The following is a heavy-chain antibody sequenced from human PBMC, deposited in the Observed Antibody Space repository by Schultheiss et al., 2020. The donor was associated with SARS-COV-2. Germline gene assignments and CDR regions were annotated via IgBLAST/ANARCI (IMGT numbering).Heavy chain of an antibody. Sequence: GGSLRLSCAASGFTFSSYSMNWVRQAPGKGLEWVSSISSSSSYTNYADSVKGRFTISRDNAKNSLYLQMNSLRAEDTAVYYCARVDWEDEGCAYWGQGTLVTVSS. CDR1: GFTFSSYS. CDR3: ARVDWEDEGCAY. V-gene: IGHV3-21*01. CDR2: ISSSSSYT. J-gene: IGHJ4*02. D-gene: IGHD3-9*01.